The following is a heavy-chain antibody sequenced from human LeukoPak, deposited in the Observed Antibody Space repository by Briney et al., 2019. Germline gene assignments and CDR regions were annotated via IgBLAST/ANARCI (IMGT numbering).Heavy chain of an antibody. V-gene: IGHV4-61*02. CDR3: ARAAYYYDSSGYYEGGFYY. CDR1: GGSISSGSYY. D-gene: IGHD3-22*01. Sequence: SETLSLTCTVSGGSISSGSYYWSWIRQPAGKGLEWIGRIYTSGSTNYNPSLKSRVTISVDTSKNQFSLKLSSVTAADTAVYYCARAAYYYDSSGYYEGGFYYWGQGTLVTVSS. CDR2: IYTSGST. J-gene: IGHJ4*02.